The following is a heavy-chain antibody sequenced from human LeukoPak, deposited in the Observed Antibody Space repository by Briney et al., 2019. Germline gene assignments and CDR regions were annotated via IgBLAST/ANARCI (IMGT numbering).Heavy chain of an antibody. CDR3: AKDRNYYDSSGYYYGDY. V-gene: IGHV3-23*01. CDR1: GFTFSSYG. Sequence: GGTLRLSCAASGFTFSSYGMSWVRQAPGKGLEWVSAISASGGSTYYADSVKGRFTISRDNSKNTLYLQMNSLRAEDTAVYYCAKDRNYYDSSGYYYGDYWGQGTLVIVSS. CDR2: ISASGGST. J-gene: IGHJ4*02. D-gene: IGHD3-22*01.